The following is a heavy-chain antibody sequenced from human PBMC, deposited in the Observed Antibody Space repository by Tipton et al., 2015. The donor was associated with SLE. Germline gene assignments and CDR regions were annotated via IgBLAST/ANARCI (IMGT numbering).Heavy chain of an antibody. J-gene: IGHJ5*02. CDR1: GGSFSGYS. Sequence: TLSLTCAVYGGSFSGYSWSWIRPPPGKGLEWIGEINHSGSTNYNPSLKSRVTISVDTSKNQFSLKLSSVTAADTAVYYCATKGPCGGDCSHTGWFDPWGQGTLVTVSS. CDR2: INHSGST. D-gene: IGHD2-21*01. V-gene: IGHV4-34*01. CDR3: ATKGPCGGDCSHTGWFDP.